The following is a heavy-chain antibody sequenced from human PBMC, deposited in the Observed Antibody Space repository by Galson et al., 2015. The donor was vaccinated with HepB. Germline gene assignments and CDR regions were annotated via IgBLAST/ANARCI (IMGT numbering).Heavy chain of an antibody. CDR3: ARDLGYGDADY. D-gene: IGHD4-17*01. V-gene: IGHV3-66*02. Sequence: SLRLSCAASGFNMNDIYMTWVRQAPGKGLEWVAFINVGGITKYTDSVKGRFTVSRDTSKDTVFLQMNSLRTDDTGLYYCARDLGYGDADYWGQGTLVTVSS. J-gene: IGHJ4*02. CDR2: INVGGIT. CDR1: GFNMNDIY.